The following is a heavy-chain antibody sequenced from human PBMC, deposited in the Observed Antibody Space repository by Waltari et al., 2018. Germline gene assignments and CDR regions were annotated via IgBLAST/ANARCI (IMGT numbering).Heavy chain of an antibody. J-gene: IGHJ4*02. D-gene: IGHD5-12*01. CDR2: RNPNSGNT. CDR1: GYTFTSYD. Sequence: QVQLVQSGAEVKKPGASVKVSCKASGYTFTSYDINWVRQATGQGLEWMGWRNPNSGNTGYAQKCQGRVTMTRNTSISTAYMELGSLRSEDTAVYYCARGIGHSGYDFIDYWGQGTLVTVSS. V-gene: IGHV1-8*02. CDR3: ARGIGHSGYDFIDY.